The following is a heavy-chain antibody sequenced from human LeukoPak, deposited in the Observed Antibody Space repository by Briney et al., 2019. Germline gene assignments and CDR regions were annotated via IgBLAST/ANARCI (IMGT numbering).Heavy chain of an antibody. CDR1: GFTVSSNY. J-gene: IGHJ3*02. V-gene: IGHV3-53*01. CDR3: ARDAFSYGDLDAFDI. D-gene: IGHD4-17*01. CDR2: IYSGGST. Sequence: GSLRLSCAASGFTVSSNYMSWVRQAPGKGLEWVSVIYSGGSTYYADSVKGRFTISRDNSKNTLYLQMNSLRAEDTAVYYCARDAFSYGDLDAFDIWGQGTMVTVSS.